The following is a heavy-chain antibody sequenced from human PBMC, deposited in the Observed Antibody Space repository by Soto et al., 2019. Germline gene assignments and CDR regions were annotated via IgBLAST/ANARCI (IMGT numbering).Heavy chain of an antibody. CDR2: INAGNGNT. D-gene: IGHD1-26*01. CDR3: AKDQRERALVFDY. CDR1: GYTFISHA. J-gene: IGHJ4*02. V-gene: IGHV1-3*01. Sequence: DSVKGSCKASGYTFISHARHWVRQAPGQRLEWMGWINAGNGNTKYSQKFQGRVAINTDTSARTAYMELSSLTSEDTAIYYCAKDQRERALVFDYWGQGTLVTVSS.